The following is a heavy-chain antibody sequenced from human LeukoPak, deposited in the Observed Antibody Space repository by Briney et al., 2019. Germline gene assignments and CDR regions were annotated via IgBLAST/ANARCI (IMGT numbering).Heavy chain of an antibody. J-gene: IGHJ4*02. CDR3: AKAMGATLFDY. CDR2: ISGSGGST. V-gene: IGHV3-23*01. D-gene: IGHD1-26*01. CDR1: GFTFSSYE. Sequence: QTGGSLRLSCAASGFTFSSYEMNWVRQAPGKGLEWVSGISGSGGSTYYADSVKGRFTISRDNSKNTLYLQMNSLRAGDTAVYYCAKAMGATLFDYWGQGTLVTVSS.